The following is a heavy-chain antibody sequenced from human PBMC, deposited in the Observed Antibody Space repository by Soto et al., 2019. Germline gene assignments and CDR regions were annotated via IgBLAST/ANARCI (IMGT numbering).Heavy chain of an antibody. Sequence: PGGSLRLSCSASGFSFSSYAMSWVRQAPGKGLEWVSAISGSGGSTYYADSVKGRFTISRDNSKNTLYLQMNSLRAEDTAVYYCAKGPVTTPDPFDYPGLGSMGTFSS. CDR3: AKGPVTTPDPFDY. CDR1: GFSFSSYA. D-gene: IGHD4-4*01. V-gene: IGHV3-23*01. CDR2: ISGSGGST. J-gene: IGHJ4*02.